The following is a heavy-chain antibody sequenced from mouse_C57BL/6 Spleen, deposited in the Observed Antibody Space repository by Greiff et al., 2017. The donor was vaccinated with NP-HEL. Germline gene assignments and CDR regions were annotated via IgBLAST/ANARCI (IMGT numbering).Heavy chain of an antibody. J-gene: IGHJ1*03. CDR3: AREEDYDGSGYDFDV. CDR2: IDPSDSET. Sequence: QVQLQQPGAELVRPGSSVKLSCKASGYTFTSYWMHWVKQRPIQGLEWIGNIDPSDSETHYNQKFKDKATLTVDKSSSTAYMQLSSLTSEDSADYCCAREEDYDGSGYDFDVWGTGTTVTVSS. CDR1: GYTFTSYW. V-gene: IGHV1-52*01. D-gene: IGHD1-1*01.